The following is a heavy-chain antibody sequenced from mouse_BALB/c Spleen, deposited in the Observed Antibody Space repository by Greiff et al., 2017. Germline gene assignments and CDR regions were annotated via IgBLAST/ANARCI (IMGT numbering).Heavy chain of an antibody. CDR1: GYSITSDYA. CDR3: ALLLRYYAMDY. D-gene: IGHD1-1*01. V-gene: IGHV3-2*02. Sequence: VQLKESGPGLVKPSQSLSLTCTVTGYSITSDYAWNWIRQFPGNKLEWMGYISYSGSTSYNPSLKSRISITRDTSKNQFFLQLNSVTTEDTATYYCALLLRYYAMDYGGQGTAVTVSS. J-gene: IGHJ4*01. CDR2: ISYSGST.